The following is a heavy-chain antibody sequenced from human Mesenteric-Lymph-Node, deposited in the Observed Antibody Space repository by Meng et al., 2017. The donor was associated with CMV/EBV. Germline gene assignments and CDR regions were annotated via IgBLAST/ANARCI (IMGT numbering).Heavy chain of an antibody. CDR3: ARHGLPYYFDY. Sequence: GESLKISCAASGFTFSDYYMSWIRQAPGKGLEWVSYISSSGSTIYYADSVKGRFTISRDNAKNSLYLQMNSLRAEDTAVYYCARHGLPYYFDYWGQGTLVTVSS. CDR2: ISSSGSTI. CDR1: GFTFSDYY. D-gene: IGHD3-16*01. V-gene: IGHV3-11*01. J-gene: IGHJ4*02.